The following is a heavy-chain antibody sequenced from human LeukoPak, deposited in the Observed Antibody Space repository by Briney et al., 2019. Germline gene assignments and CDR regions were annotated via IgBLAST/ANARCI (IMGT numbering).Heavy chain of an antibody. Sequence: GGSLRLPCAASGFTFSTYSMNWVRQAPGKGLEWVSYISSSGSTIYYADSVKGRFTISRDNAKNSLYLQMNSLRAEDTAVYYCARGANYDFWSGYYTHWGQGTLVTVSS. CDR2: ISSSGSTI. D-gene: IGHD3-3*01. CDR3: ARGANYDFWSGYYTH. CDR1: GFTFSTYS. J-gene: IGHJ4*02. V-gene: IGHV3-48*04.